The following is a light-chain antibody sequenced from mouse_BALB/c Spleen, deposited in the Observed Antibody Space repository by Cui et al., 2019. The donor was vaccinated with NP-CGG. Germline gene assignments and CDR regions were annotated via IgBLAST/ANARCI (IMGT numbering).Light chain of an antibody. V-gene: IGLV1*01. CDR2: GTN. CDR3: ALWYSNHWV. CDR1: TGAVTTGNY. J-gene: IGLJ1*01. Sequence: QAVVTQESALTTSPGETVTLTCRSSTGAVTTGNYANWVQEKPDHLFTGLIGGTNNRAPGVPARFSGSLIGDKAALTITGEQTEDEAIYFCALWYSNHWVFGGGTKLTVL.